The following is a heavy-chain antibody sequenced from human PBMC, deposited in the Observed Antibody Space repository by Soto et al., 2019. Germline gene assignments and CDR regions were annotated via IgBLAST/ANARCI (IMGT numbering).Heavy chain of an antibody. J-gene: IGHJ4*02. Sequence: GGSLRLSCAASGFSVGSNYISWVRQAPGKGLEWDSLIYTGGGTFFADSVKGRFTISRDKTKNILYLQMNSLRAEDTAVYYCAREQNYEYHTTGYYMGLFDHWGQGTLFTVSS. CDR3: AREQNYEYHTTGYYMGLFDH. D-gene: IGHD3-22*01. CDR2: IYTGGGT. CDR1: GFSVGSNY. V-gene: IGHV3-53*01.